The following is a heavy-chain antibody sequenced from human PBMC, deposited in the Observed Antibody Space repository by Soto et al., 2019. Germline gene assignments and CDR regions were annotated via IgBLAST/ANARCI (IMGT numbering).Heavy chain of an antibody. J-gene: IGHJ4*02. CDR1: GYTFTSYG. V-gene: IGHV1-18*01. CDR2: ISAYNGNT. Sequence: GASVKVSCKTSGYTFTSYGISWVRQAPGQGLEWMGWISAYNGNTNYAQKLQGRVTISADKSISTAYLQWSSLKASDTAMYYCARHGVGDILTGQPDYWGQGTLVTVSS. CDR3: ARHGVGDILTGQPDY. D-gene: IGHD3-9*01.